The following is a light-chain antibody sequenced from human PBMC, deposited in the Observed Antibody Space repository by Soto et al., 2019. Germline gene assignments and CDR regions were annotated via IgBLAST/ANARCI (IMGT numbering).Light chain of an antibody. CDR3: QQAHSFPIT. CDR1: QDISTW. V-gene: IGKV1-12*01. J-gene: IGKJ5*01. CDR2: AAS. Sequence: DIQMTQSPCSVSAYVGDRFTVTCRASQDISTWLAWYQQKPGKAPKVLIYAASSLQTGVPSRFSGSGSGTEFTLTISSLQLDDFATYFCQQAHSFPITFGQGTRLEIK.